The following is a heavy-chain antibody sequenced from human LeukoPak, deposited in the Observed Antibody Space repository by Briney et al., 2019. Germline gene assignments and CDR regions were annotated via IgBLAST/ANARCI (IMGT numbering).Heavy chain of an antibody. V-gene: IGHV3-21*01. D-gene: IGHD3-10*01. CDR2: ISSSSSYI. CDR1: GFTFSSYS. Sequence: KPGGSLRLSCAASGFTFSSYSMNWVRQAPGKGLEWVSPISSSSSYIYYADSVKGRFTISRDNAKNSLYLQMNSLRAEDTAVYYCARDQNGPGLRNYYMDVWGKGTTVTVSS. J-gene: IGHJ6*03. CDR3: ARDQNGPGLRNYYMDV.